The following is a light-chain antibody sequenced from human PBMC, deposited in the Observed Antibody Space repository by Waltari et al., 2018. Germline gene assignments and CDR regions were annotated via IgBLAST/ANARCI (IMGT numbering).Light chain of an antibody. Sequence: SYELTQPPSVSVSPGQTATISCSGNQLGDKYVCWYHQKPGQSPVLVIYQDVKRPSGIPERFSGSNSGNTATLTISGTQAMDEADYYCQTWDSTYVVFGGGTTLTVL. J-gene: IGLJ2*01. CDR3: QTWDSTYVV. V-gene: IGLV3-1*01. CDR1: QLGDKY. CDR2: QDV.